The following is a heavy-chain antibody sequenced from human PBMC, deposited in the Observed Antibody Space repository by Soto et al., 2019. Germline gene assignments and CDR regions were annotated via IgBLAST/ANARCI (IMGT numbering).Heavy chain of an antibody. J-gene: IGHJ3*02. CDR2: ISDDGSNK. V-gene: IGHV3-30-3*01. CDR3: ARLASTFQAFDI. CDR1: GFTFSSYA. D-gene: IGHD3-16*01. Sequence: QVQLVESGGGVVQPGRSLRLSCAASGFTFSSYAMHWVRQAPGKGLEWVAVISDDGSNKYYADSVKGRFTISRDNSKNTLYLQMNSLRAEDTAVYYCARLASTFQAFDIWGQGTMVTVSS.